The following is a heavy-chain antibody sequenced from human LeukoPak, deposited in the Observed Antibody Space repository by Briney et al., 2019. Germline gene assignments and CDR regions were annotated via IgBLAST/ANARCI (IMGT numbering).Heavy chain of an antibody. D-gene: IGHD5-12*01. Sequence: GGSLRLSCAASGFTFSSYTMSWVRQAPGKGLEWVSTITTSDGNTYYADSVKGRFTISRDNARNSLYLQMNNLRGEDTAIYYCARDAGNSGYGCDLWGQGTLVTVSS. J-gene: IGHJ5*02. CDR1: GFTFSSYT. V-gene: IGHV3-23*01. CDR3: ARDAGNSGYGCDL. CDR2: ITTSDGNT.